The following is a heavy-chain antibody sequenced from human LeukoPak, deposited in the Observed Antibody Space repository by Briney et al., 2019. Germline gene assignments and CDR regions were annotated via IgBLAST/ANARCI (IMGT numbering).Heavy chain of an antibody. CDR1: GGSFSGYY. CDR3: ARGQGYCGSTSCPGPGLWFDY. J-gene: IGHJ4*02. Sequence: SETLSLTCAVYGGSFSGYYWSWIRQPPGKGREWIGEINHSGSTNYNPSLKKGVPISADPSKHQFSLKPRSVTAADTAVYYCARGQGYCGSTSCPGPGLWFDYWGQGTLVTVSS. CDR2: INHSGST. D-gene: IGHD2-2*01. V-gene: IGHV4-34*01.